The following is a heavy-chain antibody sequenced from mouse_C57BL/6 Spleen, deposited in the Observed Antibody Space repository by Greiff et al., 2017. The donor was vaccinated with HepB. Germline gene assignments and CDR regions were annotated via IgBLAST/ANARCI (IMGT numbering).Heavy chain of an antibody. J-gene: IGHJ1*03. CDR2: IWSGGST. V-gene: IGHV2-2*01. CDR3: ASPRDWYFDV. Sequence: QVQLKQSGPGLVQPSQSLSITCTVSGFSLTSYGVHWVRQSPGKGLEWLGVIWSGGSTDYNAAFISRLSISKDNSKSQAFFKMNSLQADDTAIYYCASPRDWYFDVWGTGTTVTVSS. CDR1: GFSLTSYG.